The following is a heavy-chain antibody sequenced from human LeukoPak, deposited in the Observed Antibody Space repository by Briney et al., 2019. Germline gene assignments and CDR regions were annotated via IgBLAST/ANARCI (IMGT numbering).Heavy chain of an antibody. Sequence: GGSLRVSCVASGFTFSTYAMSWVRQSPGKGLEWVSAISCSGGSTHYAESVKGRFTISRDNSKTTLYLQMNSLRAEDTAVYYCAKEFVPAAILSYYYMDVWGRGTTVTVSS. CDR1: GFTFSTYA. D-gene: IGHD2-2*01. V-gene: IGHV3-23*01. CDR2: ISCSGGST. CDR3: AKEFVPAAILSYYYMDV. J-gene: IGHJ6*03.